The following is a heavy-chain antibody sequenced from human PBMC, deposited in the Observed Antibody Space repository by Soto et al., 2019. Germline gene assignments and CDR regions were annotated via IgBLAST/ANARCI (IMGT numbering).Heavy chain of an antibody. V-gene: IGHV1-46*01. Sequence: ASVKVSCKASGYTFSSYYIHWVRQAPGQGLEWIGIINPNGGSTNYAQNFQGRLTMTKDTSTATVYMELSGLRSDDTAMYYCATPFGSGWPLDYWGQGTLVTVSS. CDR2: INPNGGST. CDR1: GYTFSSYY. J-gene: IGHJ4*02. CDR3: ATPFGSGWPLDY. D-gene: IGHD6-19*01.